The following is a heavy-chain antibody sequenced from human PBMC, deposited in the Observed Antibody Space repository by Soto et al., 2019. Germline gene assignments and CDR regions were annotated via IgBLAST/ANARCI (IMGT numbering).Heavy chain of an antibody. CDR3: ARVGLGYCSGGSCYSGFGFDY. CDR1: SGSISSSNW. CDR2: IYHSGST. Sequence: QVQLQESGPGLVKPSGTLSLTCAVSSGSISSSNWWSWVRQPRGKGLEWIGEIYHSGSTNYNPSLKSRVTISVDKSKNQFSLKLSSVTAADTAVYYCARVGLGYCSGGSCYSGFGFDYWGQGTLVTVSS. J-gene: IGHJ4*02. D-gene: IGHD2-15*01. V-gene: IGHV4-4*02.